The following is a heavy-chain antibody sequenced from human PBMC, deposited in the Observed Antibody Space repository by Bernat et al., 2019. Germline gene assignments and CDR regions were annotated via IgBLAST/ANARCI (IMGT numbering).Heavy chain of an antibody. D-gene: IGHD4-23*01. CDR3: ARLITVGPWRFDS. CDR1: GFTVNSNY. J-gene: IGHJ4*02. V-gene: IGHV3-53*02. Sequence: EVQLVETGGDLIQPGGFLRLSCAASGFTVNSNYMTWVRQTPGKGLEWVSIIYTGGTTYYADSVKGRFTISRDNSKNTLYLQMNSLRAEDTAVYYCARLITVGPWRFDSWGQGTLLTVSS. CDR2: IYTGGTT.